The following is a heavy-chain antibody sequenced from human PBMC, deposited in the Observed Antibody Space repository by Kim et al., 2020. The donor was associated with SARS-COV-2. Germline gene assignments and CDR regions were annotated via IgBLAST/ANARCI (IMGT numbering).Heavy chain of an antibody. J-gene: IGHJ4*02. CDR1: GGTFSSYA. D-gene: IGHD2-15*01. V-gene: IGHV1-69*13. Sequence: SVKVSCKASGGTFSSYAISWVRQAPGQGLEWMGGIIPIFGTANYAQKFQGRVTITADESTSTAYMELSSLRSEDTAVYYCARVTAQEGVVDFDYWGQGTLVTVSS. CDR2: IIPIFGTA. CDR3: ARVTAQEGVVDFDY.